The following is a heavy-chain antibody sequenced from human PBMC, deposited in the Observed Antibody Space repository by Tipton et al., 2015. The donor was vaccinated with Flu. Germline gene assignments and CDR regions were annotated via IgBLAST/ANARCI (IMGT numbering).Heavy chain of an antibody. J-gene: IGHJ4*02. V-gene: IGHV3-7*03. Sequence: LSLTCTVSGGSVNSYFWSWIRQPPGKGLEWVANINQDGSEKYYVDSVKGRFTISRDNAKNSLYLQMNSLRAEDTAVYYCVRAIAAAGSYWGQGTLVTVSS. CDR3: VRAIAAAGSY. CDR2: INQDGSEK. D-gene: IGHD6-13*01. CDR1: GGSVNSYF.